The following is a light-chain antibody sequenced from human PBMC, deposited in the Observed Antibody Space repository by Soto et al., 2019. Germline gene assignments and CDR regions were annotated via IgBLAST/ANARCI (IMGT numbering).Light chain of an antibody. CDR1: SSDVGSHNL. CDR3: CSYATSSPVV. CDR2: EGT. Sequence: QSALTQPASMSGSPGQSITISCTGTSSDVGSHNLVSWYQQHPGKAPKLIIYEGTKRPSGVSDRFSDSKSGNTAFLIISGLQAEDEADYYCCSYATSSPVVFGGGTKLTVL. V-gene: IGLV2-23*01. J-gene: IGLJ2*01.